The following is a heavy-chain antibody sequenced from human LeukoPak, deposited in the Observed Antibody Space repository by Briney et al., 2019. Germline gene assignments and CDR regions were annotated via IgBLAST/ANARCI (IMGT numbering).Heavy chain of an antibody. J-gene: IGHJ4*02. CDR3: ARRPGRYYGSGSSRDYFDY. V-gene: IGHV1-18*01. D-gene: IGHD3-10*01. CDR1: GYTFTSYG. Sequence: GASVKVSCKASGYTFTSYGISWVRQAPGQGLEWMGWISAYNGNTNYAQKLQGRVTMTTDTSTSTAYMELRSLRSDDTAVYYCARRPGRYYGSGSSRDYFDYWGQGTLVTVSS. CDR2: ISAYNGNT.